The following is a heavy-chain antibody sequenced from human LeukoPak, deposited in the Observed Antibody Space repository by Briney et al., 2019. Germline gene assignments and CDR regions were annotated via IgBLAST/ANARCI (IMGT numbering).Heavy chain of an antibody. CDR3: ASLGDSTTATPDDEFDY. CDR2: SNPIHGGT. D-gene: IGHD2-2*01. J-gene: IGHJ4*02. Sequence: ASVKVSCKASGYTFTGDYMHWVRQAPGQGLEWIGWSNPIHGGTNYAQKFQGRVTMTRDTSISTAYMELSRLRPDDTAVYYCASLGDSTTATPDDEFDYWGQGTLVTVSS. CDR1: GYTFTGDY. V-gene: IGHV1-2*02.